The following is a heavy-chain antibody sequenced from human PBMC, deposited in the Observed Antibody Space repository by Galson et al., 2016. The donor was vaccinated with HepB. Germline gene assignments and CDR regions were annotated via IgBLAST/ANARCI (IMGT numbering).Heavy chain of an antibody. CDR1: GFTFDDYA. CDR2: ISWNSASI. V-gene: IGHV3-9*01. J-gene: IGHJ6*02. Sequence: SLRLSCAASGFTFDDYAIHWVRQAPGKGLEWVSGISWNSASIGYTDSVKGRFTISRDNAKNSLYLQMNSLRAEDTALYYCAKDIRDRGVISVYYYYGMDVWGQGTTVTVSS. D-gene: IGHD3-10*01. CDR3: AKDIRDRGVISVYYYYGMDV.